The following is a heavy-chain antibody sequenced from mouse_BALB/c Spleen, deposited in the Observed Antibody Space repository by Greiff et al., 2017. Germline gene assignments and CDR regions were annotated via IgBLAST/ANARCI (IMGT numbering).Heavy chain of an antibody. CDR3: ALIFITTVEGYFDV. J-gene: IGHJ1*01. D-gene: IGHD1-1*01. CDR2: IDPENGNT. Sequence: VQLQQSGAELVRPGALVKLSCKASGFNIKDYYMHWVKQRPEQGLEWIGWIDPENGNTIYDPKFQGKASITADTSSNTAYLQLSSLTSEDTAVYYCALIFITTVEGYFDVWGAGTTVTVSS. V-gene: IGHV14-1*02. CDR1: GFNIKDYY.